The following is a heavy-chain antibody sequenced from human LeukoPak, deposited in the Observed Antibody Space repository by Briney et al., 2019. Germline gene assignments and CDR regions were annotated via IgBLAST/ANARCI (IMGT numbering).Heavy chain of an antibody. CDR3: AREGENSSSFLGFYMDV. V-gene: IGHV3-48*03. CDR2: IGSSGSSI. D-gene: IGHD6-6*01. CDR1: GFTFSNYE. Sequence: GGSLRLSCAASGFTFSNYEMNWVRQAPGKGLEGVSNIGSSGSSIYYGDSVKGRFTISRDNAKNTLFLQMDRLRAEDTAVYYCAREGENSSSFLGFYMDVWGKGTTVTVSS. J-gene: IGHJ6*03.